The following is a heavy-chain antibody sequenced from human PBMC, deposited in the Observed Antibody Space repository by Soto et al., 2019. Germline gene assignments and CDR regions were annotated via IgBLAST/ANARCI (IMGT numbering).Heavy chain of an antibody. D-gene: IGHD3-10*01. CDR3: ASSFYYGSGSYLDY. J-gene: IGHJ4*02. Sequence: SETLSLTCTVSCGSISSYYWSWIRQPPGKGLEWIGYIYYSGSTNYNPSLKSRVTISVDTSKNQFSLKLSSVTAADTAVYYCASSFYYGSGSYLDYWGQGTLVTVSS. V-gene: IGHV4-59*01. CDR1: CGSISSYY. CDR2: IYYSGST.